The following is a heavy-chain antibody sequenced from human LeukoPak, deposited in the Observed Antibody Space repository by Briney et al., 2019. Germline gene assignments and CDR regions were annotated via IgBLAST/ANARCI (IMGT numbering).Heavy chain of an antibody. Sequence: GGSLRLSCAASGFTFSNYWMHWVRQAPGKGLVWVSRINSDGSTTNYADSVKGRFTISRDNAKNTLFLQMNSLRAEDTAVYYCARDPPSTMIVVAAFDYWGQGTLVTVSS. CDR2: INSDGSTT. J-gene: IGHJ4*02. D-gene: IGHD3-22*01. CDR1: GFTFSNYW. V-gene: IGHV3-74*01. CDR3: ARDPPSTMIVVAAFDY.